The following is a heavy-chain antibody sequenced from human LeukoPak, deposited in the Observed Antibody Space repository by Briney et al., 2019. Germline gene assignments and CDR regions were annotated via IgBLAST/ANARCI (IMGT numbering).Heavy chain of an antibody. J-gene: IGHJ6*03. V-gene: IGHV1-2*02. CDR3: ARVCGDYCGGVGYYYYYMDV. CDR2: INPNHGGT. Sequence: ASVKVSCKASGYSFTDYYINWVRQAPGQGLEWMGWINPNHGGTHYAQKFQGRVTMTRDTSITTAYMELSSLRSDDTAVYYCARVCGDYCGGVGYYYYYMDVWGKGTTVTVSS. CDR1: GYSFTDYY. D-gene: IGHD4-17*01.